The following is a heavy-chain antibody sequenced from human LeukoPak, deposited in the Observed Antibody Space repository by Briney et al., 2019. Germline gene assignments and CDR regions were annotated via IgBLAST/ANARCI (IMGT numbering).Heavy chain of an antibody. J-gene: IGHJ6*03. Sequence: GGSLRLSCAASGFTFSSYEMNWVRQAPGKGLEWVSYISSSGSTIYYADSVKGRFTISRDNAKNSLYLQMNSLRAEDTAVYYCAREGIAARYYYYYYMDAWGKGTTVTVSS. CDR2: ISSSGSTI. CDR3: AREGIAARYYYYYYMDA. V-gene: IGHV3-48*03. D-gene: IGHD6-6*01. CDR1: GFTFSSYE.